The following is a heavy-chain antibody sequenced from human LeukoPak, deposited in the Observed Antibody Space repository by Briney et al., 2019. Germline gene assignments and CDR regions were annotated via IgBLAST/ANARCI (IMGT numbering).Heavy chain of an antibody. CDR3: ARASGITGTSRTSDDAFDI. CDR2: ISAYNGNT. J-gene: IGHJ3*02. Sequence: ASVKVSCKASGYTFSTYGISWVRQAPGQGLEWMGWISAYNGNTNYAQKLQGRVTMTTDTSTSTAYMELRSLRSDDTAVYYCARASGITGTSRTSDDAFDIWGQGTMVTVSS. D-gene: IGHD1-7*01. V-gene: IGHV1-18*01. CDR1: GYTFSTYG.